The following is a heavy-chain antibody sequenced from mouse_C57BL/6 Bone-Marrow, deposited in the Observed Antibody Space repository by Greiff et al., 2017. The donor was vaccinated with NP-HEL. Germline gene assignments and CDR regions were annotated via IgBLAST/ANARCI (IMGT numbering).Heavy chain of an antibody. CDR2: INPYNGGT. CDR3: AREGTGPWFAY. D-gene: IGHD4-1*01. J-gene: IGHJ3*01. CDR1: GYTFTDYY. Sequence: EVKLQESGPVLVKPGASVKMSCKASGYTFTDYYMNWVKQSHGKSLEWIGVINPYNGGTSYNQKFKGKATLTVDKSSSTAYMELNSLTSEDSAVYYCAREGTGPWFAYWGQGTLVTVSA. V-gene: IGHV1-19*01.